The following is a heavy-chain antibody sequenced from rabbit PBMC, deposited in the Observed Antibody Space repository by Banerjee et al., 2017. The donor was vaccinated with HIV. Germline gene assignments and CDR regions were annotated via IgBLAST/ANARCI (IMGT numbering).Heavy chain of an antibody. CDR2: IDLVFGNT. Sequence: QQQLVESGGGLVQPGGSLKLSCKASGFDFNSYAVTWVRQAPGKGLEWIGYIDLVFGNTDYASWVNGRFTISLDKAQNTVFLQMTSLTAADTATYFCARGDGAYAGYDGLWGPGTLVTVS. V-gene: IGHV1S47*01. CDR1: GFDFNSYA. CDR3: ARGDGAYAGYDGL. D-gene: IGHD7-1*01. J-gene: IGHJ4*01.